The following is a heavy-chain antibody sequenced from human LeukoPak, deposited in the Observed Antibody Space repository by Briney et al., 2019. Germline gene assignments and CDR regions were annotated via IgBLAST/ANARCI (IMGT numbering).Heavy chain of an antibody. CDR3: ARGLKVEVATIRAFDI. CDR1: GYTFTSYD. D-gene: IGHD5-24*01. CDR2: MNPNSGNT. V-gene: IGHV1-8*03. Sequence: ASVKDSCKASGYTFTSYDINWVRQATGQGLEWMGWMNPNSGNTGYAQKFQGRVTITRNTSISTAYMELSSLRSEDTAVYYCARGLKVEVATIRAFDIWGQGTMVTVSS. J-gene: IGHJ3*02.